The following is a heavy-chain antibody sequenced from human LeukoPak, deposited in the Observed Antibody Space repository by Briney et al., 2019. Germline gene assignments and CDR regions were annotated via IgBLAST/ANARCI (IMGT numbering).Heavy chain of an antibody. V-gene: IGHV3-23*01. Sequence: PGGSLRLSCAASGFTFSSYAMSWVRQAPGKGLEWVSAISGSGGSTYYADSVKGRFTISRDNSKNTLYLQMNSLRAEDTAVYYCASSNPLRGYSSAGDAFDIWGQGTMVTVSS. J-gene: IGHJ3*02. CDR3: ASSNPLRGYSSAGDAFDI. CDR2: ISGSGGST. D-gene: IGHD6-19*01. CDR1: GFTFSSYA.